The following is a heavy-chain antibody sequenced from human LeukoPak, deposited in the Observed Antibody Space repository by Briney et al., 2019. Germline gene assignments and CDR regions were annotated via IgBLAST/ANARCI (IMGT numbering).Heavy chain of an antibody. J-gene: IGHJ4*02. D-gene: IGHD3-10*01. CDR3: ARDWHYGLDY. CDR2: IGRSTVTT. Sequence: GGSLRLSCAASGFTFSDYSFNWVHQAPGRGLEWISYIGRSTVTTYYADSVQGRFTISRDNAKNSLYLQMNSLRAEDTAVYYCARDWHYGLDYWGQGTLVTVSS. V-gene: IGHV3-48*01. CDR1: GFTFSDYS.